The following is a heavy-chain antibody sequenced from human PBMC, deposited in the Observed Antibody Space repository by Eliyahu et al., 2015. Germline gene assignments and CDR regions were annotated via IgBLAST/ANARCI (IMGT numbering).Heavy chain of an antibody. Sequence: QVQLQESGPGLVKPSETLSLTCTVSGGSISSYYWSWIRQPPGKGLEWIGYIYYSGSTNYNPPLKSRVTISVDTSKNQFSLKLSSVTAADTAVYYCARDEMATHWGQGTLVTVSS. J-gene: IGHJ4*02. D-gene: IGHD5-24*01. CDR2: IYYSGST. CDR1: GGSISSYY. CDR3: ARDEMATH. V-gene: IGHV4-59*01.